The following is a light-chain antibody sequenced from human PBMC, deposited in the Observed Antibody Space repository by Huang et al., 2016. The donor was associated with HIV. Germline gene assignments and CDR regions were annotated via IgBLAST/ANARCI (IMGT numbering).Light chain of an antibody. CDR2: GMS. Sequence: EILMPQSPDTLSVSPGERATLSCRASQSVSNNLAWYQQNPGQAPRLLIYGMSTRATGVPARFSASGSGTEFDLNISSLTSEDFALYFCQQYNDWPPTFGQGTKLEI. CDR1: QSVSNN. J-gene: IGKJ2*01. V-gene: IGKV3-15*01. CDR3: QQYNDWPPT.